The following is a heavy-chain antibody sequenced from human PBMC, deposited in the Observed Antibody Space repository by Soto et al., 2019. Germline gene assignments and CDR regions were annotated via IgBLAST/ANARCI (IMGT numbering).Heavy chain of an antibody. V-gene: IGHV4-31*03. Sequence: QVQLQESGPGLVKPSQTLSLTCTVSGGSISSGGYYWSWIRQHPGKGLEWIGYIYYSGSTYYNPSLKSRVTISVDTSKNQFSLRLSSVTAADTAVYYCARAPAAYYDSSRYFDYWGQGTLVTVSS. CDR2: IYYSGST. CDR1: GGSISSGGYY. J-gene: IGHJ4*02. D-gene: IGHD3-22*01. CDR3: ARAPAAYYDSSRYFDY.